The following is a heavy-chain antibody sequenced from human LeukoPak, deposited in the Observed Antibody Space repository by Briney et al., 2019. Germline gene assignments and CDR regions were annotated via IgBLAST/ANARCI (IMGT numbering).Heavy chain of an antibody. CDR3: AREYCSGGSCYRIDS. V-gene: IGHV3-21*01. CDR1: GFIFSSYS. Sequence: GGSLRLSCAASGFIFSSYSMTWVRQAPGKGLEWVSSITSSSIYIYYADSVKGRFTISRDNAKNSLYLQMNSLRAEDTAVYYCAREYCSGGSCYRIDSWGQGTLVTASS. CDR2: ITSSSIYI. D-gene: IGHD2-15*01. J-gene: IGHJ4*02.